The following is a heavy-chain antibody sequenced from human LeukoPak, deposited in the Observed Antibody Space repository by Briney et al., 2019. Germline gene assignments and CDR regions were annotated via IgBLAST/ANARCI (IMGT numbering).Heavy chain of an antibody. Sequence: PGGSLRLSCAASGFSFSSNSRSWGRHAPRRGLGWVLSVISSSRYIYYADSVKGQFPISRDNATNSLYLQMNSLRADDTAVYYCARDEAYCSSTSCYNYYYYGMDVWGQGTTVTVSS. CDR1: GFSFSSNS. V-gene: IGHV3-21*03. J-gene: IGHJ6*02. CDR2: VISSSRYI. CDR3: ARDEAYCSSTSCYNYYYYGMDV. D-gene: IGHD2-2*02.